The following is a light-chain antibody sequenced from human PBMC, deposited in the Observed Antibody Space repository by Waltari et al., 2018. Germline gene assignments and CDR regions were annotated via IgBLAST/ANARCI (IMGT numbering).Light chain of an antibody. CDR2: AAS. J-gene: IGKJ4*01. CDR3: QQYGSSLLT. Sequence: IVLTQSPGTLSLSPGERATPSCRASQSSSTNYLAWYQQKPGQAPRLLIYAASRRATGISDRFSGSGSGTDFTLTISGLEPEDFAVYYCQQYGSSLLTFGGGTKVEIK. V-gene: IGKV3-20*01. CDR1: QSSSTNY.